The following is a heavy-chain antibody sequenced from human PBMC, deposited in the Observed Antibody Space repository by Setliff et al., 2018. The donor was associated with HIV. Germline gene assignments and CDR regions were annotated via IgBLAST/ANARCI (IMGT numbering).Heavy chain of an antibody. Sequence: PSETLSLTCTVSGGSIRSIDYFWGWIRQPPGKGLEWLGNIGNIYYGGTTYYNPSLKGRITVSVFTSSQQLSLALTSVTPADTAVYYCARLRAAGTVHYFDPWGQGTQVTVSS. D-gene: IGHD6-13*01. CDR1: GGSIRSIDYF. CDR2: IYYGGTT. CDR3: ARLRAAGTVHYFDP. J-gene: IGHJ5*02. V-gene: IGHV4-39*01.